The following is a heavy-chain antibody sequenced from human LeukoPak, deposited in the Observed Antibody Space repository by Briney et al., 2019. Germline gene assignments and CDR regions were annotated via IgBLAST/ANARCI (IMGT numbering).Heavy chain of an antibody. Sequence: SETLSLTCTVSGGSISSSSYYWGWIRQPPGTGLEWIGSIYYSGSTYYNPSLKSRVAISVDTSKNQFSLKLSSVTAADTAVYYCARDLGRMIVVMRDAFDIWGQGTMVTVSS. CDR3: ARDLGRMIVVMRDAFDI. J-gene: IGHJ3*02. CDR2: IYYSGST. CDR1: GGSISSSSYY. D-gene: IGHD3-22*01. V-gene: IGHV4-39*02.